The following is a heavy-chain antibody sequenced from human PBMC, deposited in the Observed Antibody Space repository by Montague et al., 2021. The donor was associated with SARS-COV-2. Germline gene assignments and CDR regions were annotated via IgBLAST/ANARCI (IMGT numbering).Heavy chain of an antibody. V-gene: IGHV4-34*01. Sequence: SETLSLTCAVYGGSFNNKYWTWIRQPPGKGLEWIGEINHTGSTNYKPSLKRRVTISVDTSKNQFSLKVSTVTAADTAVYHCARGLMSGSYYLGLDYWGQGTLVTVSS. J-gene: IGHJ4*02. CDR2: INHTGST. CDR1: GGSFNNKY. CDR3: ARGLMSGSYYLGLDY. D-gene: IGHD1-26*01.